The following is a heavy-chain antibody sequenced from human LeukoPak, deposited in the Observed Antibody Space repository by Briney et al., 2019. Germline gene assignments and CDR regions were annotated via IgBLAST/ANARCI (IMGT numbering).Heavy chain of an antibody. CDR3: ARRRGNFWTDYYAFDY. Sequence: KPSETLSLTCTVSGDPINNHYWTWIRQPPGKGLEWIGYIYYSGDTNYSPSLTSRVTISLDTSKNQFSLKLSSVTAADTAVYYCARRRGNFWTDYYAFDYWGLGTLVTVSS. D-gene: IGHD3/OR15-3a*01. V-gene: IGHV4-59*11. CDR1: GDPINNHY. CDR2: IYYSGDT. J-gene: IGHJ4*02.